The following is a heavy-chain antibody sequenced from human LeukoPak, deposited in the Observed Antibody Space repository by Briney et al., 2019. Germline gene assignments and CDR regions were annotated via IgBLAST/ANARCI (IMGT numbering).Heavy chain of an antibody. CDR1: GFTFSSYA. CDR3: AKTDSGYDYVLDY. CDR2: ISYDGSNK. Sequence: GRSLRLSCAASGFTFSSYAMHWVRQAPGKGLEWVAVISYDGSNKYYADSVKGRFTISRDNSKNTLYLQMNSLRAEDTAVYYCAKTDSGYDYVLDYWGQGTLVTVSS. V-gene: IGHV3-30-3*02. D-gene: IGHD5-12*01. J-gene: IGHJ4*02.